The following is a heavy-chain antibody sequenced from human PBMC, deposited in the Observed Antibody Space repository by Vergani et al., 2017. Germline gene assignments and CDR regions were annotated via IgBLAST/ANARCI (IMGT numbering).Heavy chain of an antibody. J-gene: IGHJ3*02. D-gene: IGHD3-22*01. CDR2: NYYSGST. CDR1: GGSISSGDYY. V-gene: IGHV4-30-4*01. CDR3: ASRTYDSSGYYYGSAFDI. Sequence: QVQLQESGPGLVKPSQTLSLTCTVSGGSISSGDYYWSWIRQPPGKGLEWIGYNYYSGSTYYNPSLKSRVTISVDTSKNQFSLKLSSVTAADTAVYYCASRTYDSSGYYYGSAFDIWGQGTMVTVSS.